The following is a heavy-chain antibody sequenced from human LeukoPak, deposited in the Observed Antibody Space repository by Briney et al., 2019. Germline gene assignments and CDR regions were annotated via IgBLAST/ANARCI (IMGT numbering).Heavy chain of an antibody. D-gene: IGHD1-26*01. CDR1: GFTFSRNG. Sequence: GGSLRLSCAASGFTFSRNGMHWVRQTPGKGLEWVAFIRFDESNKYYADSVKGRFTISRDNAKNSLYLQMNSLRAEDTAVYYCARDAYSGSYSSSFDIWGQGTMVTVSS. V-gene: IGHV3-30*02. J-gene: IGHJ3*02. CDR2: IRFDESNK. CDR3: ARDAYSGSYSSSFDI.